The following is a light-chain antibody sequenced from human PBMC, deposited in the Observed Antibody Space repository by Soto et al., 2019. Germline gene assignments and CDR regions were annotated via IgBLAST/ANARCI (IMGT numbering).Light chain of an antibody. CDR3: RSYEGLNFWL. J-gene: IGLJ3*02. CDR2: EVS. Sequence: QSALTQPPSAPGSPGQSVTISCTGTSSDVGGYNYVSWYQQHPGKAPKLMIYEVSKRPSGVPDRFSGSKSGNTASLTVSGLQDEFCADCYCRSYEGLNFWLFRGGTQVTVL. V-gene: IGLV2-8*01. CDR1: SSDVGGYNY.